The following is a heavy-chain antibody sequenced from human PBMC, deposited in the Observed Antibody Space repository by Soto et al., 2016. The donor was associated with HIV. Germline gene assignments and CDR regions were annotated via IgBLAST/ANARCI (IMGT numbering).Heavy chain of an antibody. CDR3: ARNMPLLAYCGGDCYALDY. Sequence: QVQVVQSGAEVKKPGASVKVSCKVSGYILTELSMHWVRQAPGKGLEWMGRFDPEDGEKIYAQRFQGRVIMTEDTSTDTAFMELSSLRFDDTAVYYCARNMPLLAYCGGDCYALDYWGQGTLVTVSS. CDR2: FDPEDGEK. J-gene: IGHJ4*02. CDR1: GYILTELS. V-gene: IGHV1-24*01. D-gene: IGHD2-21*02.